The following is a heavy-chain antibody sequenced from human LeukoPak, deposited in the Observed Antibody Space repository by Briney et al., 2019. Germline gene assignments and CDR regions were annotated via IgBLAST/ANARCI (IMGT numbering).Heavy chain of an antibody. D-gene: IGHD3-22*01. V-gene: IGHV3-23*01. CDR2: INGGGGRT. Sequence: GGSLRLSCAASGFTFSSYAMSWVRQAPGKGLEWVSAINGGGGRTYYADSVKGRFTVFRDNSKNSLYMQMNSLRAGDTAVYYCAKGSYYDSSGYYYFDYWGQGTLVTVSS. CDR3: AKGSYYDSSGYYYFDY. J-gene: IGHJ4*02. CDR1: GFTFSSYA.